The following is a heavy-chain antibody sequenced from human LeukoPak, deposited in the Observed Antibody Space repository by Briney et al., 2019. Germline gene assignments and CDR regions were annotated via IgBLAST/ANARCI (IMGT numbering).Heavy chain of an antibody. Sequence: GGSLRLSCTASGFSFSDYYMSWIRQAPGKGPEWLSYINSNGGTIYYADSVKGRFTISRDNAKNTLYLQMNSLRAEDTAVYYCARVRAPSITIFGVVIRDDAFDIWGQGTMVTVSS. CDR2: INSNGGTI. J-gene: IGHJ3*02. V-gene: IGHV3-11*04. CDR3: ARVRAPSITIFGVVIRDDAFDI. D-gene: IGHD3-3*01. CDR1: GFSFSDYY.